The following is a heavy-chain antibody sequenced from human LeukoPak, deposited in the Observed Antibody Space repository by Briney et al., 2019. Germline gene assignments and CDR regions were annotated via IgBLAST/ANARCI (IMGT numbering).Heavy chain of an antibody. J-gene: IGHJ5*02. V-gene: IGHV4-59*01. Sequence: PSETLSLTCTVSGGSISSYYWSWIRQPPGKGLEGIGYIYYSGSTNYNPSLKSRVTISVDTSKNQFSLKLSSVTAADTAVYYCARDLGIAVAGTHYNWFDPWGQETLVTVSS. CDR3: ARDLGIAVAGTHYNWFDP. D-gene: IGHD6-19*01. CDR1: GGSISSYY. CDR2: IYYSGST.